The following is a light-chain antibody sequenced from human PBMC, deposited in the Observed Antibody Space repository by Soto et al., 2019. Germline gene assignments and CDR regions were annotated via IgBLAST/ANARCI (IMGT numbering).Light chain of an antibody. CDR1: QSVSSY. Sequence: EIVLTQSPATLSLSPGERATLSCRASQSVSSYLAWYQQKPGQAPRLLIYDASNRATGIPARFSGSGSGTDFSLTISSLQSAHIAIYNSQQRSNRPSVTFGGRTKVEIK. CDR2: DAS. J-gene: IGKJ4*01. V-gene: IGKV3-11*01. CDR3: QQRSNRPSVT.